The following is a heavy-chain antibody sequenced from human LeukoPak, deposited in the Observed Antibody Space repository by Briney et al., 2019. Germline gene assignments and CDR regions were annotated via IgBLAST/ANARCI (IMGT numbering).Heavy chain of an antibody. CDR2: ISVSGADT. D-gene: IGHD6-6*01. CDR3: ASRKEYTTSSVFY. V-gene: IGHV3-23*01. Sequence: GGSLRLSCAASGFTFSDYYMSWVRQAPGKGLEWVSGISVSGADTYYADSVKGRFTISRDNSKNTVSLRMNSLRAEDSAVYYCASRKEYTTSSVFYWGQGTLVTVSS. J-gene: IGHJ4*02. CDR1: GFTFSDYY.